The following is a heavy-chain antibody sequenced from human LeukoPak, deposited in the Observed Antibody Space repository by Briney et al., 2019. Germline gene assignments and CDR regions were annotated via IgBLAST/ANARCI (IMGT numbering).Heavy chain of an antibody. J-gene: IGHJ4*02. CDR1: GFTFSSYA. V-gene: IGHV3-64D*09. CDR2: ISSNGGST. Sequence: GGSLRLSCSASGFTFSSYAMRWVRQAPGKGLEYVSAISSNGGSTYYADSVKGRFTISRDNSKNTLYLQMSSLRAEDTAVYYCVTEILYYYDSSGYLDYWGQGTLVTVSS. D-gene: IGHD3-22*01. CDR3: VTEILYYYDSSGYLDY.